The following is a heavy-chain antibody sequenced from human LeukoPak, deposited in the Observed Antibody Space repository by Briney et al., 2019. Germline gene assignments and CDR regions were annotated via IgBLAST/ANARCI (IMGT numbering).Heavy chain of an antibody. D-gene: IGHD6-13*01. CDR1: GFTFSIYS. V-gene: IGHV3-21*01. CDR3: ARGQSSSWPNWFDP. Sequence: PGGSLRLSCAASGFTFSIYSMNWVRQAPGKGLEWVSSISSSNGYIYYADSVKGRFTISRDNAKNSLYLQMNSLRAEDTAVYYCARGQSSSWPNWFDPWGQGTLVTVSS. CDR2: ISSSNGYI. J-gene: IGHJ5*02.